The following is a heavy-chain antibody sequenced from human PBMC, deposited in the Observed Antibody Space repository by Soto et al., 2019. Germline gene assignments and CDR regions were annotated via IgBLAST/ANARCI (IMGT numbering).Heavy chain of an antibody. V-gene: IGHV4-59*01. CDR2: IYYSGST. J-gene: IGHJ3*02. CDR1: GGSISSYY. D-gene: IGHD6-25*01. Sequence: ETLSLTCTVSGGSISSYYWSWIRQPPGKGLEWIGYIYYSGSTNYNPSLKSRVTISVDTSKNQFSLKLSSVTAADTAVYYCAREASGAFDIWGQGTMVTVSS. CDR3: AREASGAFDI.